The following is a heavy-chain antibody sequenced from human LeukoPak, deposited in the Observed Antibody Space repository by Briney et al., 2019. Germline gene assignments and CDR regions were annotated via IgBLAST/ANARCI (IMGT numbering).Heavy chain of an antibody. Sequence: PSETLSLTCTVSGGSISSYYWSWIRQPPGKGLEWIGYIYYSGSTNYNPSLKSRVTISVDTSKNQFSLKLSSVTAADTAVYYCAKITFTTVPRLPYYYYYSMDVWGKGTTVTVSS. J-gene: IGHJ6*03. D-gene: IGHD4-17*01. CDR3: AKITFTTVPRLPYYYYYSMDV. CDR2: IYYSGST. CDR1: GGSISSYY. V-gene: IGHV4-59*01.